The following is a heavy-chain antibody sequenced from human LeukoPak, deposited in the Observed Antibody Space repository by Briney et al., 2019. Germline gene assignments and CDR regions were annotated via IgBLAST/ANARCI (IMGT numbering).Heavy chain of an antibody. CDR3: ARRCGYSGHDSHYYFAIDG. J-gene: IGHJ6*02. Sequence: GALLLSTAASGFTFTTYCIHRVRQEPGKGLEGVAVILHDGSNKYYTDSVKGRFTISRDNSKNTLYLQMNSLRAADTAVYYCARRCGYSGHDSHYYFAIDGWGQGTTVTVSS. CDR1: GFTFTTYC. V-gene: IGHV3-33*01. D-gene: IGHD5-12*01. CDR2: ILHDGSNK.